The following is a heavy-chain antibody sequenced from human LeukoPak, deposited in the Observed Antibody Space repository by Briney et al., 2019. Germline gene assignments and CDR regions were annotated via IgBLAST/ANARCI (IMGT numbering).Heavy chain of an antibody. V-gene: IGHV3-7*01. D-gene: IGHD1-26*01. CDR3: ARDGSGSYFVTY. CDR2: IKPDGSDK. J-gene: IGHJ4*02. Sequence: PGGSLRLSCAASGFTFSSYWMSWVRQAPGKGLGWVANIKPDGSDKYYVDSVKGRFTISRDNAENSLYPQMNSLRAEDTAVYYCARDGSGSYFVTYWGQGTLVTVSS. CDR1: GFTFSSYW.